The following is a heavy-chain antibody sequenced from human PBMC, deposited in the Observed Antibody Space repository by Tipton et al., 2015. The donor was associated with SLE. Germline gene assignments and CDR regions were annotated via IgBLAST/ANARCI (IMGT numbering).Heavy chain of an antibody. Sequence: TLSLTCTVSNGSINLYYWSWIRQSPGKGLEYIGHVYYLGATNYSPSFESRVAMSVDTSKNQFSLRLRSVTAADTAVYYCARRQWELHHFDYWGQGTLVTVSS. CDR2: VYYLGAT. J-gene: IGHJ4*02. D-gene: IGHD1-26*01. CDR3: ARRQWELHHFDY. CDR1: NGSINLYY. V-gene: IGHV4-59*08.